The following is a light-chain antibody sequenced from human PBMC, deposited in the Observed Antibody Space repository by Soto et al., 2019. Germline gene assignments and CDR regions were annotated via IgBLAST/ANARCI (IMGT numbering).Light chain of an antibody. Sequence: EIVLTQSPGTLSLSPGERATLSCRASQSVSSSYLACYQQKPGQAPRLLIYGASSRATGIPDRFSGSVSGTDFTLTICRLEPEDFAVYYCQQYGSSPLTFGGGIKVEI. CDR2: GAS. V-gene: IGKV3-20*01. CDR3: QQYGSSPLT. CDR1: QSVSSSY. J-gene: IGKJ4*01.